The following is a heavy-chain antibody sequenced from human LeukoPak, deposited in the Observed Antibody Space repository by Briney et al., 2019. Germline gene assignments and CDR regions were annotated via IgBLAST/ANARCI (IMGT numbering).Heavy chain of an antibody. V-gene: IGHV3-23*01. CDR1: GFTFPNFA. Sequence: GGSLRLSCARSGFTFPNFAINWVRQPPGKGLEWVSGITGRAEMTFYADSAKGQFSISTDNSKNTVYLRMTRLRAEDTGVYYCAKEYASSTRGSFDYWGPGTLVTVSS. CDR2: ITGRAEMT. D-gene: IGHD2-2*01. CDR3: AKEYASSTRGSFDY. J-gene: IGHJ4*02.